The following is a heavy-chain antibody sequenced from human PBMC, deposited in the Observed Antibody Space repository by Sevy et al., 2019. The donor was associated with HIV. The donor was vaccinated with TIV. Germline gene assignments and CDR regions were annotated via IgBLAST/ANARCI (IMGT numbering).Heavy chain of an antibody. CDR3: AKGPVTGVYYYGMDV. D-gene: IGHD2-21*02. V-gene: IGHV3-23*01. Sequence: GGSLRLSCAASGFTFSTYAMSWVRQAPGKGLEWVSAITASGPSTYYADSVKGRFTISRDNSENTLYLQMNSLRPEDMAVYYCAKGPVTGVYYYGMDVWGQRTTVTVSS. J-gene: IGHJ6*02. CDR1: GFTFSTYA. CDR2: ITASGPST.